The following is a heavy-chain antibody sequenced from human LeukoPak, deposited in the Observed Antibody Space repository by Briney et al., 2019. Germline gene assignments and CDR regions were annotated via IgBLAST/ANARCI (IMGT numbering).Heavy chain of an antibody. Sequence: PSGTLSLTCAVSGGSISSSNWWSWVRQPPGKGLEWIGEIYHSGSTNYNPSLKSRVTISVDKPKNQFSLKLSSVTAADTAVYYCATVSRITMVRGAFDPWGQGTLVTVSS. CDR2: IYHSGST. J-gene: IGHJ5*02. CDR3: ATVSRITMVRGAFDP. V-gene: IGHV4-4*02. CDR1: GGSISSSNW. D-gene: IGHD3-10*01.